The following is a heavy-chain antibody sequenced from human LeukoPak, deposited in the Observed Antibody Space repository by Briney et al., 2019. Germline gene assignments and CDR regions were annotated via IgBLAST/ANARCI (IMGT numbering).Heavy chain of an antibody. J-gene: IGHJ5*02. CDR3: ARSYYYDSSGYYGFNPPNWFDP. V-gene: IGHV1-8*01. Sequence: ASVKVSCKASGYTFTSYDINWVRQATGQGLEWMGWMNPNSGNTGYAQKFQGRVTMTRNTSISTAYMELSSLRSEDTAVYYCARSYYYDSSGYYGFNPPNWFDPWGQGTLVTVSS. D-gene: IGHD3-22*01. CDR2: MNPNSGNT. CDR1: GYTFTSYD.